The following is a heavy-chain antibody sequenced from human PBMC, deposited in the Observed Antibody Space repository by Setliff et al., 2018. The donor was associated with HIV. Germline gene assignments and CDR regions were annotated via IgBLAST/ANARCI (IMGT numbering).Heavy chain of an antibody. CDR1: GYSISSGYY. D-gene: IGHD3-22*01. CDR2: IYTSGSI. Sequence: SAPLSLTCAVSGYSISSGYYWGWIRQPPGKGLEWIGRIYTSGSINYNPSLKSRVTMSIDTSKSQFSLKLSSVTAADTAVYYCARGSYHDSSPLANDYWDRGKMVTSPQ. CDR3: ARGSYHDSSPLANDY. V-gene: IGHV4-38-2*01. J-gene: IGHJ4*02.